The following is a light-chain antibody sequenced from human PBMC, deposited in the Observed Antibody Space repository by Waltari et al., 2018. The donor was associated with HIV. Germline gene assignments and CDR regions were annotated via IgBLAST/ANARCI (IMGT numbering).Light chain of an antibody. J-gene: IGKJ1*01. CDR1: QSVSRN. CDR2: GAS. CDR3: QQYNHWPLV. V-gene: IGKV3-15*01. Sequence: VMTQSPSILSVSPGERATLSCRASQSVSRNLAWYQQRPGQAPRLLIYGASVRATDIPARFSGSGSGTEFTLTISSLQSEDFAFYSCQQYNHWPLVFGQGTRVEV.